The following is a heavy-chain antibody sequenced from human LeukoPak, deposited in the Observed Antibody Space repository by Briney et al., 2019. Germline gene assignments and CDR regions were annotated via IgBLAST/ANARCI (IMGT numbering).Heavy chain of an antibody. V-gene: IGHV4-59*01. CDR2: IYYSGST. D-gene: IGHD6-13*01. Sequence: SETLSLTCTVSGGSISSYYWSWIRQPPGKGLEWIGYIYYSGSTNYNPSLRSRVTISVDTSKNQFSLKLSSVTAADTAVYYCARGIAAAGKYYYYYGMGVWGQGTTVTVSS. J-gene: IGHJ6*02. CDR1: GGSISSYY. CDR3: ARGIAAAGKYYYYYGMGV.